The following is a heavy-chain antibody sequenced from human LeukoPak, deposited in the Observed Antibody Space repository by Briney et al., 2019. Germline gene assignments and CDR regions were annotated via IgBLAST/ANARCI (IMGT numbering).Heavy chain of an antibody. D-gene: IGHD6-13*01. CDR1: GGSISSGGYS. Sequence: SETLSLTCAVSGGSISSGGYSWSWIRQPPGKGLEWIGYIYHSGSTYYNPSLKSRVTMSVDTSKNQFSLKLSSVTAADTAVYYCASARIAAAGTFDYWGQGTLVTVSS. CDR3: ASARIAAAGTFDY. CDR2: IYHSGST. J-gene: IGHJ4*02. V-gene: IGHV4-30-2*01.